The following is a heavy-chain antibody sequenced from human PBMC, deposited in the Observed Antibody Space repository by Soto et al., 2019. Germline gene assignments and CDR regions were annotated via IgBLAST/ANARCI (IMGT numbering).Heavy chain of an antibody. CDR1: GFSVSSSD. CDR2: IYSGGST. Sequence: GGSLRLSCAASGFSVSSSDMSWVRQVPGEGLEWVSVIYSGGSTHDADYVKGRFSVSRDTSKNTVDLQMNSLRVDDTAVYYCGTSSRKDYHFAMDVWGQGTAVTVS. CDR3: GTSSRKDYHFAMDV. V-gene: IGHV3-53*01. J-gene: IGHJ6*02. D-gene: IGHD6-6*01.